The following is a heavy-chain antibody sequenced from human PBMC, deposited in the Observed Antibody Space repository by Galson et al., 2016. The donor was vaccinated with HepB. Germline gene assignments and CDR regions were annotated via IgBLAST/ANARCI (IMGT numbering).Heavy chain of an antibody. CDR2: IASNRRTI. CDR3: ARDPQYQLTNYYYYGMDV. V-gene: IGHV3-48*02. Sequence: SLRLSCAASGFTFSDYSMNWVRQAPGKGLEWVSYIASNRRTIYYADSARGRFTISRDNAKNSLYLQMNSLRDEDTAVYYCARDPQYQLTNYYYYGMDVWGQGTTVTV. J-gene: IGHJ6*02. CDR1: GFTFSDYS. D-gene: IGHD2-2*01.